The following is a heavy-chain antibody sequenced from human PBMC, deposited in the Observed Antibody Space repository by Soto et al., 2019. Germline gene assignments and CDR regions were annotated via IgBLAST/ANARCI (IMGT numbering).Heavy chain of an antibody. J-gene: IGHJ4*02. CDR1: GCIFTSYY. Sequence: GASVKVSCKASGCIFTSYYMHWVRQAPGQGLEWMGIINPSGGGTSYAQKFQARVTMTRDTSTSTVYMELSSLRSEDTAVYYCARDSTLAYWGQGTLVTVSS. CDR3: ARDSTLAY. CDR2: INPSGGGT. V-gene: IGHV1-46*01.